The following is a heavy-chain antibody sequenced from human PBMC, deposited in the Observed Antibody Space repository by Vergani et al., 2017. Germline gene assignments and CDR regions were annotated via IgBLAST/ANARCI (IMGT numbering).Heavy chain of an antibody. CDR2: VFHLGTV. CDR1: GVSITRGNY. V-gene: IGHV4-38-2*02. D-gene: IGHD3-10*01. J-gene: IGHJ5*02. CDR3: ARDSWTSELRGVYWFDT. Sequence: QVQLQESGPGLLKTSETLSLTCNVSGVSITRGNYWGWVRQSPGTGLEWIASVFHLGTVYYNPSLRSRVRISIDAYNVLSLRLQSVTAADTAVYYCARDSWTSELRGVYWFDTWGQGTLVSVSS.